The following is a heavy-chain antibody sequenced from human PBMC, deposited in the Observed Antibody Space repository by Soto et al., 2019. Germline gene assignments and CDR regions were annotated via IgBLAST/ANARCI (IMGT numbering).Heavy chain of an antibody. V-gene: IGHV4-39*01. J-gene: IGHJ1*01. CDR3: ERHKRGSGWSY. CDR1: GGSISSSSYY. Sequence: SETLSLTCTVSGGSISSSSYYWGWIRQPPGKGLEWIGSIYYSGSTYYNPSLKSRVTISVDTSKNQFSLKLSSVTAADTAVYYCERHKRGSGWSYWGQGTLVTVSS. D-gene: IGHD6-19*01. CDR2: IYYSGST.